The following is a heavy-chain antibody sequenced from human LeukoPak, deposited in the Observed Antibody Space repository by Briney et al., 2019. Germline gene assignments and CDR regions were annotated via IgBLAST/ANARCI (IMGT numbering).Heavy chain of an antibody. CDR2: IYSGGST. J-gene: IGHJ4*02. V-gene: IGHV3-66*02. CDR1: GFTFTDHY. D-gene: IGHD3-22*01. CDR3: AKGHYYDSSGYYYDAVDY. Sequence: PGGSLRLSCAASGFTFTDHYMSWIRQAPGKGLEWVSVIYSGGSTYYADSVKGRFTISRDNSKNTLYLQMNSLRAEDTAVYYCAKGHYYDSSGYYYDAVDYWGQGTLVTVSS.